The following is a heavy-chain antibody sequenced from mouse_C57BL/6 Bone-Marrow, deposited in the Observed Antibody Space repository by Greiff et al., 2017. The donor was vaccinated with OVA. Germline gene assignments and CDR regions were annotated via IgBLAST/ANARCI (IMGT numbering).Heavy chain of an antibody. CDR3: AREIYYGSSYGYFDV. Sequence: EVKLVESGPGMVKPSQSLSLTCTVTGYSITSGYDWHWIRHFPGNKLEWMGYISYSGSTNYNPSLKSPTSLTHDTSKNHCFLKLNSVTTEDTATDYCAREIYYGSSYGYFDVWGTGTTVTVSS. J-gene: IGHJ1*03. CDR1: GYSITSGYD. CDR2: ISYSGST. D-gene: IGHD1-1*01. V-gene: IGHV3-1*01.